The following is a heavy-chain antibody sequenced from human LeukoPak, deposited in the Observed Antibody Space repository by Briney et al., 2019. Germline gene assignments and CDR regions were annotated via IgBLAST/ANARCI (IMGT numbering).Heavy chain of an antibody. Sequence: SETLSFTCTVSGASITSRFWTWVRQPPGKGLEWIGYVSSTTSPTYNPSLESRVTMSLDTSKSQFSLRLASMTAADTAIYYCASDFTQGGGLLEDWGPGTLVVVSS. V-gene: IGHV4-59*11. J-gene: IGHJ4*02. D-gene: IGHD3-3*01. CDR1: GASITSRF. CDR2: VSSTTSP. CDR3: ASDFTQGGGLLED.